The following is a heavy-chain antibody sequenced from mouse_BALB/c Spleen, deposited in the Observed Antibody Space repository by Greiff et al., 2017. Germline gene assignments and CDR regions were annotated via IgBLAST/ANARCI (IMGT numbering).Heavy chain of an antibody. CDR2: ISSGGSYT. V-gene: IGHV5-6-4*01. CDR3: TRDEPP. Sequence: EVMLVESGGGLVKPGGSLKLSCAASGFTFSSYTMSWVRQTPEKRLEWVATISSGGSYTYYPDSVKGRFTISRDNAKNTLYLQMSSLKSEDTAMYYCTRDEPPWGQGTTLTVSS. J-gene: IGHJ2*01. CDR1: GFTFSSYT.